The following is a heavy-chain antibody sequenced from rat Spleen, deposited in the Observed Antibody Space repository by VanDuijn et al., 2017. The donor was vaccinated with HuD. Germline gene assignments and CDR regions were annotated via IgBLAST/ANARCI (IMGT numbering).Heavy chain of an antibody. J-gene: IGHJ2*01. Sequence: EVQLVETGGGLVQPGRSLKLSCVASGFTFSGYWMYWLRQAPTKGLEWVASISPSGGSTYYRDSVKGRFTISRDNAKSSLYLQMDSLRSEDTATYYCTRDRILRSTGFDYWGQGVMVTVSS. CDR1: GFTFSGYW. CDR2: ISPSGGST. V-gene: IGHV5-20*01. CDR3: TRDRILRSTGFDY. D-gene: IGHD1-6*01.